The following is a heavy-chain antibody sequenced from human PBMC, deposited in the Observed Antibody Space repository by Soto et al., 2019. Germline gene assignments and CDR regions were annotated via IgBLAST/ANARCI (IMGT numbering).Heavy chain of an antibody. CDR1: GFTFDDYT. CDR3: AKDQHGKDYYYCYGMDV. J-gene: IGHJ6*01. Sequence: LRLSCAASGFTFDDYTMHWVRQAPGKGVEWVSLISWDGGSTYYADSVKGRFTISRDNSKNSLYLQMNSLRTEDTALYYCAKDQHGKDYYYCYGMDVWGQGTTVIVSS. CDR2: ISWDGGST. V-gene: IGHV3-43*01.